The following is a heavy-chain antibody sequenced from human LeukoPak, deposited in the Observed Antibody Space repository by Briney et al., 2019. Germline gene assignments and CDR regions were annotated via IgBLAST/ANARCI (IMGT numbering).Heavy chain of an antibody. CDR2: INPSGGST. CDR3: ARVYIPGDGSGSYYLVY. D-gene: IGHD3-10*01. V-gene: IGHV1-46*03. CDR1: GYTFTDYY. Sequence: ASVKVSCKVSGYTFTDYYMHWVRQAPGQGLEWMGIINPSGGSTSYAQKFQGRVTMTRDTSTSTVYMELSSLRSEDTAVYYCARVYIPGDGSGSYYLVYWGQGTLVTVSS. J-gene: IGHJ4*02.